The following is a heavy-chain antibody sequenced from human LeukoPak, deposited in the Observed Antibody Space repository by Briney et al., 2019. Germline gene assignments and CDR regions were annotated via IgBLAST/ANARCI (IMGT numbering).Heavy chain of an antibody. D-gene: IGHD1-26*01. CDR2: ISAYNGNT. J-gene: IGHJ6*03. Sequence: ASVKVSCKASGYTFTSYGISWVRQAPGQGLEWMGWISAYNGNTNYAQKLQGRVTMTTDTSTSTAYMELRSLRSDDTAVYYCARVMTARVTPKGAGDYMDVWGKGTTVTVSS. CDR1: GYTFTSYG. V-gene: IGHV1-18*01. CDR3: ARVMTARVTPKGAGDYMDV.